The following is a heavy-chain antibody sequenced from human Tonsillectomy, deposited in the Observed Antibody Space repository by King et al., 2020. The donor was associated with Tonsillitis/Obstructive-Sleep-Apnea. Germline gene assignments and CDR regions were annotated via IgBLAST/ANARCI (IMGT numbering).Heavy chain of an antibody. Sequence: QLVQSGAEVKIPGASVKVSCKASGYTFTSYAISWVRQAPGQGPEWMGWIRAYNGNTKYAQKLQGRVTMTTDTSTSTAYMELRSLRSDDTAVDYCARVAGEAASFDYWGQGTLVTVPS. CDR1: GYTFTSYA. CDR2: IRAYNGNT. V-gene: IGHV1-18*01. CDR3: ARVAGEAASFDY. D-gene: IGHD6-19*01. J-gene: IGHJ4*02.